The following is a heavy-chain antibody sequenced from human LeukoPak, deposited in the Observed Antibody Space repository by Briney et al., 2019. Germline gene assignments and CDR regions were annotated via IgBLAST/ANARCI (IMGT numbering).Heavy chain of an antibody. CDR3: ARDLRGVVRGVQSDY. CDR1: GFTFSSYS. V-gene: IGHV3-21*01. CDR2: ISSSSSYI. D-gene: IGHD3-10*01. Sequence: PGGSLRLSCAASGFTFSSYSMNWVRQAPGKGLEWVSSISSSSSYIYYADSVKGRFTISRDNAKYSLYLQMNSLRAEDTAVYYCARDLRGVVRGVQSDYWGQGTLVTVSS. J-gene: IGHJ4*02.